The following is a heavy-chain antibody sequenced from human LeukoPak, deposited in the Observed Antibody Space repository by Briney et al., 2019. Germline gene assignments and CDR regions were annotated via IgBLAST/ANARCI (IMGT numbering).Heavy chain of an antibody. V-gene: IGHV3-33*06. Sequence: GGSLRLSCAASGFTLSSYGMHWVRQAPGKGLQWVAIIWYDGSNKYYADSVKGRFTISRDNSKNTQYLQMNSLRAEDTAVYYCAKMVHTEQWLVPFDYWGQGTLVTVSS. J-gene: IGHJ4*02. CDR3: AKMVHTEQWLVPFDY. CDR1: GFTLSSYG. D-gene: IGHD6-19*01. CDR2: IWYDGSNK.